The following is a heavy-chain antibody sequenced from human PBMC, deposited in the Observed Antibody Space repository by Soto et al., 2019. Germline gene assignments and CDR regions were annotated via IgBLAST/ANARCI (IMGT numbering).Heavy chain of an antibody. Sequence: ASVKVSCKASGYTFTSYYMYWVRQAPGQGLEWMGIINPSGGSTSYAQKFQGRVTMTRDTSTSTVYMELSSLRSEDTAVYYCARVEMATIKGNAFEIWGQGTMVTVSS. CDR3: ARVEMATIKGNAFEI. J-gene: IGHJ3*02. CDR1: GYTFTSYY. CDR2: INPSGGST. V-gene: IGHV1-46*01. D-gene: IGHD5-12*01.